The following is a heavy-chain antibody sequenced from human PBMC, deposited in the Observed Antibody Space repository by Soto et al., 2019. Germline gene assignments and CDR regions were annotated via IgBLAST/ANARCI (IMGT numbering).Heavy chain of an antibody. V-gene: IGHV4-59*12. J-gene: IGHJ6*02. CDR3: ARDGGYCSGGSCYSHYYYAMDV. CDR2: IYYSGNT. Sequence: SETLSLTCTVSGGFISSYYWSWIRQPPGKGLEWIGFIYYSGNTKYNPSLKSRVTTSLDTSKNQFSLNLNSVTAADTAVYYCARDGGYCSGGSCYSHYYYAMDVWGQGTTVTVSS. CDR1: GGFISSYY. D-gene: IGHD2-15*01.